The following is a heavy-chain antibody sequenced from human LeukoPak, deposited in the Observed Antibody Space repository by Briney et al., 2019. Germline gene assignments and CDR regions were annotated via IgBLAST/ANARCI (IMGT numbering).Heavy chain of an antibody. CDR3: ARDLDYGSGDY. CDR1: GFSFSFYR. V-gene: IGHV3-21*01. Sequence: PGGSLRLSCAASGFSFSFYRMAWVRQAPGKGLEWVSSISSSRSYIYYADSVKGRFTISRDNAENSLYLQMNSLRAEDTAVYYCARDLDYGSGDYWGQGTLVTVSS. CDR2: ISSSRSYI. D-gene: IGHD3-10*01. J-gene: IGHJ4*02.